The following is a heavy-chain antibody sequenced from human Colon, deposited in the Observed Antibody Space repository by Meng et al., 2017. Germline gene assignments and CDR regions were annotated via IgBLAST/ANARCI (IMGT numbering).Heavy chain of an antibody. CDR2: IIPVFDTT. Sequence: TVKVSCKASGGTFSNYALNWVRQAPGQGLEWMGGIIPVFDTTNYAKKFQGRVTITADKSTSTAYMELSSLRSKDTAVYYCARSKSAAARKYYHGMDVWGQGTTVTVSS. J-gene: IGHJ6*02. CDR3: ARSKSAAARKYYHGMDV. CDR1: GGTFSNYA. D-gene: IGHD6-25*01. V-gene: IGHV1-69*06.